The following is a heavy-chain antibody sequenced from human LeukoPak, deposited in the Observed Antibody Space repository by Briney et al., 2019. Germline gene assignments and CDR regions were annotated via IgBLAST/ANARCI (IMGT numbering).Heavy chain of an antibody. J-gene: IGHJ4*02. D-gene: IGHD6-6*01. V-gene: IGHV1-18*01. CDR3: ARVNYIAARHLDY. CDR1: GGTFSCYA. Sequence: ASVKVSCKASGGTFSCYAISWVRQAPGQGLEWMGWISAYNGNTNYAQKLQGRVTMTTDTSTSTAYMELRSLRSDDTAVYYCARVNYIAARHLDYWGQGTLVTVSS. CDR2: ISAYNGNT.